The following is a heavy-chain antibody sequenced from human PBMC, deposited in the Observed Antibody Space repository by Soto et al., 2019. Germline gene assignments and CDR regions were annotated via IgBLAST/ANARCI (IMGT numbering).Heavy chain of an antibody. CDR2: ISGSGGST. V-gene: IGHV3-23*01. CDR3: ANAPVVAANY. CDR1: ECVYSGYP. J-gene: IGHJ4*02. D-gene: IGHD2-15*01. Sequence: GWCLRLSGAAAECVYSGYPMSWVRQAPGKGLEWVSAISGSGGSTHYADSVKGRFTISRDNSKNTLYLQMNSLRAEDTAVYYSANAPVVAANYWGQGTLVTVSS.